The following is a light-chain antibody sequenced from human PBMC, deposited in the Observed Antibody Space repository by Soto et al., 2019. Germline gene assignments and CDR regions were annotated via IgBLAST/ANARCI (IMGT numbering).Light chain of an antibody. CDR1: QSVSSSF. V-gene: IGKV3-20*01. CDR3: QLYGIAPRT. Sequence: IMLTQCHGTLSFSNGERATLSCRAGQSVSSSFLSWYQQKPGQSPRLLIYGASGRATGIPDRFSGSGSGTDFTLTISSLEPEDFALYYCQLYGIAPRTFGQGTIVDVK. J-gene: IGKJ1*01. CDR2: GAS.